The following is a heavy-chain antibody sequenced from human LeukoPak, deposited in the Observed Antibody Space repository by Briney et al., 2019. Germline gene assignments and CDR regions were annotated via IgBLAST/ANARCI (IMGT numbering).Heavy chain of an antibody. CDR2: ISSGSNYI. J-gene: IGHJ4*02. D-gene: IGHD6-19*01. V-gene: IGHV3-21*01. CDR3: SRYGKITIAVAQHPSDY. CDR1: GFTFSSYS. Sequence: GGSLGLSCAASGFTFSSYSMVWVRQAPGKGLEWVSSISSGSNYIYYADSVKGRFTISRDNAKNSLYLQMNSLRAEDTAVYYCSRYGKITIAVAQHPSDYWGQGTLVTVSS.